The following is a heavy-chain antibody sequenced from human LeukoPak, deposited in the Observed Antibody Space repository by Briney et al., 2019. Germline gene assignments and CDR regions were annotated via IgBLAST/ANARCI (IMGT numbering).Heavy chain of an antibody. Sequence: ASVKVSCTASGYTFTGYYMHWVRQAPGQGLEWMGWINPNSGGTNYAQKFQGRVTMTRDTSISTAYMELSRLRSDDTAVCYCARVVGATTGGTSYYMDVWGKGTTVTVSS. J-gene: IGHJ6*03. V-gene: IGHV1-2*02. D-gene: IGHD1-26*01. CDR3: ARVVGATTGGTSYYMDV. CDR2: INPNSGGT. CDR1: GYTFTGYY.